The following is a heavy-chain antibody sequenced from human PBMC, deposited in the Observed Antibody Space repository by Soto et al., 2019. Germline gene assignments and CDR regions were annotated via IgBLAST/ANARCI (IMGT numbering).Heavy chain of an antibody. CDR3: ARESEDLTSNFDY. CDR2: ISSTTNYI. CDR1: GFTFTRYS. J-gene: IGHJ4*02. Sequence: GGSLRLSCAASGFTFTRYSMNWVRQAPGKGLEWVSSISSTTNYIYYADSMKGRFTVSRDNAKNSVYLEMNSLSAEDAAVYYCARESEDLTSNFDYWGQGTLVTVSS. V-gene: IGHV3-21*01.